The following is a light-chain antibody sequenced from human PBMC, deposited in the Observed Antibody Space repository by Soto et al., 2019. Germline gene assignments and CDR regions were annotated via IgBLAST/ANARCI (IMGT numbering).Light chain of an antibody. CDR3: QVWDSSSDHVV. CDR2: DDS. CDR1: NIGGKS. Sequence: SYELTQPPSVSVAPGQTARITCGGNNIGGKSVHWYQQKPGQAPVLVVYDDSDRPSGIPERFSGSNSGNTATLTISRFEAGDEADYYCQVWDSSSDHVVFGGGTKLTVL. J-gene: IGLJ2*01. V-gene: IGLV3-21*02.